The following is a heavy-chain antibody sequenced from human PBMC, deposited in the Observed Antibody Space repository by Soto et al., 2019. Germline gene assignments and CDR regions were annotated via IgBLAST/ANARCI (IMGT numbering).Heavy chain of an antibody. Sequence: GGSLRLSCAASGFTFGSHAMSWVRQAPGKGLEWVSVIRGSGGTAYYADTEKGRFTISRDNSENNQHLQMNSMRAEDTAVYYCAKDRIATSSTPRFDPWGQGTLVTVSS. CDR3: AKDRIATSSTPRFDP. D-gene: IGHD6-13*01. CDR1: GFTFGSHA. V-gene: IGHV3-23*01. CDR2: IRGSGGTA. J-gene: IGHJ5*02.